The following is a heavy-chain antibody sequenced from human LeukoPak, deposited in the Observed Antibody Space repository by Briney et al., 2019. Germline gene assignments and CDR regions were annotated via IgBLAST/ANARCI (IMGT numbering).Heavy chain of an antibody. J-gene: IGHJ4*02. CDR3: ARSDILTGYSDY. CDR1: GGSISSGGYY. D-gene: IGHD3-9*01. Sequence: SQTLSLTCTVSGGSISSGGYYWGWIRQPPGKGLEWIGSIYYSGSTYYNPSLKGRVTISVDTSKNQFSLKLSSVTAADTAVYYCARSDILTGYSDYWGQGTLVTVSS. V-gene: IGHV4-39*01. CDR2: IYYSGST.